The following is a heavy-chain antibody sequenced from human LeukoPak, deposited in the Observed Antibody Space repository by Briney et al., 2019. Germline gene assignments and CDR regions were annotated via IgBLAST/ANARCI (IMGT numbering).Heavy chain of an antibody. V-gene: IGHV3-7*01. J-gene: IGHJ4*02. D-gene: IGHD1-26*01. CDR3: ARKGDGRVDY. Sequence: PGGSLRLSCAASGFTFSSYGMHWVRQAPGKGLEWVANIKQSGTETFLMDAVKGRFTVSRDNGKNTLYLQMNSLTIEDSAMYYCARKGDGRVDYWGQGTPVTVSS. CDR1: GFTFSSYG. CDR2: IKQSGTET.